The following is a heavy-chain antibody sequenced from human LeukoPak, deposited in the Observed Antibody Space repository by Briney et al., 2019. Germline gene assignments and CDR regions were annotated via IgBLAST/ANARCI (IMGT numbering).Heavy chain of an antibody. J-gene: IGHJ5*02. V-gene: IGHV4-59*01. CDR1: GGSISSYY. D-gene: IGHD6-13*01. CDR3: ASSSWNGNWFDP. Sequence: SETLSLTCTVSGGSISSYYWSWIRQPPGKGLEWIGYIYYTGSTNYNPSLKSRVTISVDTSKNQFSLKLSSVTAADTAVYYCASSSWNGNWFDPWGQGTLVTVSS. CDR2: IYYTGST.